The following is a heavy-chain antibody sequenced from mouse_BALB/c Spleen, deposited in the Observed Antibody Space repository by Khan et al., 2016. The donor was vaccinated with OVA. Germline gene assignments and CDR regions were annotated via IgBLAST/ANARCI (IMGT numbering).Heavy chain of an antibody. CDR1: GFSLTSYG. D-gene: IGHD2-1*01. Sequence: VKLLESGPGLVAPSQSLSITCTVSGFSLTSYGVHWVRQPPGKGLEWLGVIWTGGSTNYNSALMSRLSISKDNSKSQVFLKMNSLQTDDTAMYYCARYYGNCGWYFDVWGAGTTVTVSS. V-gene: IGHV2-9*02. J-gene: IGHJ1*01. CDR3: ARYYGNCGWYFDV. CDR2: IWTGGST.